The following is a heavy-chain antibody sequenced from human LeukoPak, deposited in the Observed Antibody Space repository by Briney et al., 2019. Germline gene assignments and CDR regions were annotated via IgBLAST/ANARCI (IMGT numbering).Heavy chain of an antibody. Sequence: PGGSLRLSCAASGFTFSDYSVSWIRQAPGKGLEWVSYISGSGSTINYADSVKGRFTISRDNAKNSLDLQMNSLRAEDTAVYYCARYRYYGSGSYFAPPNYWGQGTLVTVSS. CDR1: GFTFSDYS. D-gene: IGHD3-10*01. CDR3: ARYRYYGSGSYFAPPNY. V-gene: IGHV3-11*01. CDR2: ISGSGSTI. J-gene: IGHJ4*02.